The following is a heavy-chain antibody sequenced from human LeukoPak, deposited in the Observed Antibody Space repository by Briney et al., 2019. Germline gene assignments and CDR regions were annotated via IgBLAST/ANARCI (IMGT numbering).Heavy chain of an antibody. D-gene: IGHD5-18*01. Sequence: GGSLKLSCAASGFTFSNYWMTWVRQAPGKGLEWVANIKHDGSEDYYLDSVKGRFTISRDNAKSPMWLQMNSLRDEDTAVYYCARGQRGYSYGTFDYWGQGTLVTVSS. V-gene: IGHV3-7*01. CDR1: GFTFSNYW. CDR2: IKHDGSED. CDR3: ARGQRGYSYGTFDY. J-gene: IGHJ4*02.